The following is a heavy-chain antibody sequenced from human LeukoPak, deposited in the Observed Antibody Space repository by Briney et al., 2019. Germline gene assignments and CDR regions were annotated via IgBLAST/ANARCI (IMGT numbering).Heavy chain of an antibody. D-gene: IGHD3-10*01. CDR2: VSGAAGST. J-gene: IGHJ3*01. V-gene: IGHV3-23*01. CDR1: GFTFSSFA. Sequence: GGSLRLSCAASGFTFSSFAMSWVRQAPGKGLEWVSTVSGAAGSTYYADSVKGRFTISRDNSKNTLYLQMNSLRAEDTAVYYCARDWTFTRFSGSHPCAFDVWGQGTMVTVSS. CDR3: ARDWTFTRFSGSHPCAFDV.